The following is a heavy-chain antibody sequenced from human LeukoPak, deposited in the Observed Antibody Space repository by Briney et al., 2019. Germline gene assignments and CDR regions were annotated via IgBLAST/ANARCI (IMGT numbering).Heavy chain of an antibody. V-gene: IGHV3-23*01. D-gene: IGHD3-16*01. Sequence: PGGSLRLSCAASGFIFSNYAMSWVRQAPGKGLEWVSAIDSTGAYTWYADSVKGRFTISRDNSKNTLYLQMNSLRAEDTAVYYCARDALIDYSRPFDIWGQGTMVTVSS. CDR1: GFIFSNYA. CDR3: ARDALIDYSRPFDI. CDR2: IDSTGAYT. J-gene: IGHJ3*02.